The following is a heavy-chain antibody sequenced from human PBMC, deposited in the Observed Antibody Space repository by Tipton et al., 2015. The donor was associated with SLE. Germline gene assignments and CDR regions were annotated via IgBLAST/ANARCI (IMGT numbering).Heavy chain of an antibody. J-gene: IGHJ4*02. D-gene: IGHD1-1*01. CDR3: ARHGNAGTPLD. V-gene: IGHV4-34*01. Sequence: TLSLTCTVYGGSFSGYYWSWIRQPPGKGLEWIGEINHSGSTNYNPSLKSRVTISVDTSKNQFSLKLSSVTAADTAVYYCARHGNAGTPLDWGQGTLVTVSS. CDR1: GGSFSGYY. CDR2: INHSGST.